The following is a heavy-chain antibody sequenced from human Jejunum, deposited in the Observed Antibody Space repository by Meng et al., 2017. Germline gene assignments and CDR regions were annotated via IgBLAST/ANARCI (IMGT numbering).Heavy chain of an antibody. V-gene: IGHV3-48*03. CDR3: ATIDGGIPFDY. Sequence: GGSLRLSCAASGFTFSDFEMNRVRQAPGKGLEWVSYVSRSGRTIYYADSVKGRFSISRDNAKNSLYLQMNSLRAEDTAVYYCATIDGGIPFDYWGQGTLVTVSS. D-gene: IGHD4-23*01. CDR1: GFTFSDFE. J-gene: IGHJ4*02. CDR2: VSRSGRTI.